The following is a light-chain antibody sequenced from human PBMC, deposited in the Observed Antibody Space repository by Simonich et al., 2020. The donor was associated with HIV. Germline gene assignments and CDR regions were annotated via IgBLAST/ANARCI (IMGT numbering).Light chain of an antibody. Sequence: EIVMTQSPDSLAVSLGERATVNCKSSQSVLYSTNNKNNLAWYQQKPGQPPKLLIYLASTRESGVPDRFSGSGSGTDFTLTISSLQAEDVAVYYCQQYYSAPLTFGQGTKVEIK. CDR1: QSVLYSTNNKNN. CDR2: LAS. V-gene: IGKV4-1*01. J-gene: IGKJ1*01. CDR3: QQYYSAPLT.